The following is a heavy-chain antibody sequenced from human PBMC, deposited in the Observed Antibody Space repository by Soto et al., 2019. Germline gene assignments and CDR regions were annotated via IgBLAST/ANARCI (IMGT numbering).Heavy chain of an antibody. CDR3: AREKTQYYYDSSGYYRDYYYYYGMDV. V-gene: IGHV3-7*01. CDR1: GFTFSSYW. CDR2: IKQDGSEK. Sequence: PGGSLRLSCAASGFTFSSYWMSWVRQAPGKGLEWVANIKQDGSEKYYVDSVKGRFTISRDNAKNSLYLQMNSLRAEDTAVYYCAREKTQYYYDSSGYYRDYYYYYGMDVWGQGTTVTVSS. J-gene: IGHJ6*02. D-gene: IGHD3-22*01.